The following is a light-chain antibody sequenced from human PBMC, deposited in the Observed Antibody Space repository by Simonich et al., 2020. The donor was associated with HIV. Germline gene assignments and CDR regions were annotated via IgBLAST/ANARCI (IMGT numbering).Light chain of an antibody. CDR3: QQYNTWVSIT. J-gene: IGKJ5*01. Sequence: EIVLTQSPATLSVSPGERATLSCRASQSVNSNVACYQHKPGQEPRLLIYARSTRATDIPARFSGSVSGTEFTLTISSIHSEDFAVYYCQQYNTWVSITFGQGTRLEMK. CDR1: QSVNSN. CDR2: ARS. V-gene: IGKV3-15*01.